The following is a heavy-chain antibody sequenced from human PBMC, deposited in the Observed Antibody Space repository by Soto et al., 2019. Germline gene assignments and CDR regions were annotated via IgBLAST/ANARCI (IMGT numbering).Heavy chain of an antibody. CDR3: ARAGCSYGFGYYYDY. V-gene: IGHV4-59*01. CDR1: GGSISSYY. Sequence: PSETLSLTCTVSGGSISSYYWSWIRQPPGKGLEWIGYIYYDGTTNYSPSLKSRVTISVDTSNNQFSLRLSSVTAADTAVYYCARAGCSYGFGYYYDYWGQGTLVTVSS. CDR2: IYYDGTT. D-gene: IGHD5-18*01. J-gene: IGHJ4*02.